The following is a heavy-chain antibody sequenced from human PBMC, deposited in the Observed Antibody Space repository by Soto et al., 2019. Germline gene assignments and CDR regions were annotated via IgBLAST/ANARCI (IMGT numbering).Heavy chain of an antibody. Sequence: EVQLLESGGGLVKPGGSLRLSCAASGFTFSSYAMTWIRQAPGKGLECVSVVSATGGPTYYADSVKGRFTISRDNSKNTLYLQMNSLRADDTAVYYGAKDIMLTVVRAYDCWGRVTLVTVSS. CDR1: GFTFSSYA. CDR3: AKDIMLTVVRAYDC. J-gene: IGHJ4*02. V-gene: IGHV3-23*01. D-gene: IGHD2-21*01. CDR2: VSATGGPT.